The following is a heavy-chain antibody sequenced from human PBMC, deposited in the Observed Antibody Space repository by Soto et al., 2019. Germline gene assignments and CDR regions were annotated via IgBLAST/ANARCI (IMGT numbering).Heavy chain of an antibody. J-gene: IGHJ3*01. CDR1: GFTFSTFA. Sequence: VQLLESGGGLVQPGGSLRLSCAASGFTFSTFAMSWVRQAPGKGLEWVSAIGSSGADTYYADSVKGRFTISRDSSKNKLYLQMNSLRAEDTAVYYCAKGRRDGHRDYALDLWGQGTMVAVS. CDR2: IGSSGADT. CDR3: AKGRRDGHRDYALDL. V-gene: IGHV3-23*01.